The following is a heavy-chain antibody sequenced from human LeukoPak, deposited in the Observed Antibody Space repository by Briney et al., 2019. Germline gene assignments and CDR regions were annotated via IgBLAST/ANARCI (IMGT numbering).Heavy chain of an antibody. CDR3: ASPGYSSGWYNWFDP. V-gene: IGHV1-69*05. D-gene: IGHD6-19*01. Sequence: ASVKVSCKASEGTFSSYAISWVRQAPGQGLEWMGGIIPIFGTANYAQKFQGRVTITTDESTSTAYMELSSLRSEDTAVYYCASPGYSSGWYNWFDPWGQGTLVTVSS. J-gene: IGHJ5*02. CDR1: EGTFSSYA. CDR2: IIPIFGTA.